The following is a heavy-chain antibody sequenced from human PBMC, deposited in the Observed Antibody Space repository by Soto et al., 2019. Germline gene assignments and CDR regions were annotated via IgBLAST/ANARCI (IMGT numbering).Heavy chain of an antibody. CDR2: MSRSGSTI. D-gene: IGHD6-6*01. CDR1: GFTFGTYE. J-gene: IGHJ6*02. Sequence: EVQLVESGGGLVQPGGSLRLSCAASGFTFGTYEMNWVRQAPGKGLEWVSYMSRSGSTIYYADSVKGRFTISRDNAKNSLYLQLDSLRAEDTAVYYCARDPSLSSSSYLSYYCGMDVWGQGTTVTVSS. V-gene: IGHV3-48*03. CDR3: ARDPSLSSSSYLSYYCGMDV.